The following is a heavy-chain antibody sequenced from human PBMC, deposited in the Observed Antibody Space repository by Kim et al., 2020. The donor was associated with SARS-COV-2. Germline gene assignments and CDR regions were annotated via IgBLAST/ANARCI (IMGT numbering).Heavy chain of an antibody. V-gene: IGHV4-30-4*01. CDR2: IYYSGST. J-gene: IGHJ4*02. Sequence: GLEWIGYIYYSGSTYYNPSLKSRVTISVDTSKNQFSLKLSSVTAADTAVYYCARVRFSITIFGVVTRLFDYWGQGTLVTVSS. CDR3: ARVRFSITIFGVVTRLFDY. D-gene: IGHD3-3*01.